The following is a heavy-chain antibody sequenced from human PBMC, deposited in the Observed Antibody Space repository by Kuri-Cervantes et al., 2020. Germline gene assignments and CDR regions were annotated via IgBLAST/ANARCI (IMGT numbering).Heavy chain of an antibody. CDR3: ARDHRGSSTRRSGMDV. V-gene: IGHV1-2*02. CDR1: GYTFTSYY. Sequence: ASVKVSCKASGYTFTSYYMHWVRQAPGQGLEWMGWINPNSGGTNYAQKFQGRVTMTRDTSISTAYMELSRLRSDDTAVYYCARDHRGSSTRRSGMDVWGQGTTVTVSS. J-gene: IGHJ6*02. D-gene: IGHD2-2*01. CDR2: INPNSGGT.